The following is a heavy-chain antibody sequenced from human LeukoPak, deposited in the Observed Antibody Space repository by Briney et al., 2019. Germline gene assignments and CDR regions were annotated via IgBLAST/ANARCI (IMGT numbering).Heavy chain of an antibody. CDR1: GYTFTSYG. J-gene: IGHJ4*02. CDR3: ARTYYDFWSGYYDY. V-gene: IGHV1-18*01. Sequence: ASVKVSCXASGYTFTSYGISWVRQAPGQGLEWMGWISAYNGNTNYAQKLQGRVTMTTDTSTSTAYMELRSLRSDDTAVYYCARTYYDFWSGYYDYWGQGTLVTVSS. D-gene: IGHD3-3*01. CDR2: ISAYNGNT.